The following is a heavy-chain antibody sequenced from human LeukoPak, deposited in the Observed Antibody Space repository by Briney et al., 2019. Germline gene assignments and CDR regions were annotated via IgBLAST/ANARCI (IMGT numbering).Heavy chain of an antibody. V-gene: IGHV1-2*06. J-gene: IGHJ4*02. CDR3: ATLLGIAVAGTPFDY. D-gene: IGHD6-19*01. CDR2: INPNSGGT. Sequence: ASVKVSCKASGYTFTGYYMHWVRQAPGRGLEWMGRINPNSGGTNYAQKFQGRVTMTRDTSISTAYMELSRLRSDDTAVYYYATLLGIAVAGTPFDYWGQGTLVTVSS. CDR1: GYTFTGYY.